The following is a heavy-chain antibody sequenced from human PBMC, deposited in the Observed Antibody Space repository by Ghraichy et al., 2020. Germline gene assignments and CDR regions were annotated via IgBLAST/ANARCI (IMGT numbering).Heavy chain of an antibody. CDR2: IYYSGST. D-gene: IGHD6-13*01. CDR1: GGSIGSSGFY. J-gene: IGHJ4*02. CDR3: ARHSSNWYYVDF. Sequence: SETLSLTCTVSGGSIGSSGFYWGCIRQPPGKGLEWIGTIYYSGSTYYNPSLKSRVTISVDTSNNQFSLRLNSVTAADTAVYYCARHSSNWYYVDFWGQGTLVAVSS. V-gene: IGHV4-39*01.